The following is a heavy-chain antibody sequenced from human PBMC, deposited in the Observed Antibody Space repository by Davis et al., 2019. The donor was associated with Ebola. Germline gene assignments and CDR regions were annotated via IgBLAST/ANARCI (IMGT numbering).Heavy chain of an antibody. Sequence: ASVTVSCKASGYTFTSYYIHWVRQAPGQGLEWMGIINPSGGSTSNAQKFQGRVTMTRDTSTSTVYMELSSLRSEDTAVYYCARDRYSVGVTNYLGYWGQGTLVTVSS. D-gene: IGHD1-26*01. CDR1: GYTFTSYY. CDR2: INPSGGST. V-gene: IGHV1-46*01. CDR3: ARDRYSVGVTNYLGY. J-gene: IGHJ4*02.